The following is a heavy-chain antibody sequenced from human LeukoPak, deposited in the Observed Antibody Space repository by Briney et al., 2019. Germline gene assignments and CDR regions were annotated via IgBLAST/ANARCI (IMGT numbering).Heavy chain of an antibody. CDR1: GFTFSSYA. J-gene: IGHJ4*02. V-gene: IGHV3-23*01. Sequence: QTGGSPRLSCAASGFTFSSYAMSWVRQAPGKGLEWVSAISGSGGSTYYADSVKGRFTISRDNSKNTLYLQMNSLRAEDTAVYYCAKDGVVVAAYFFDYWGQGTLVTVSS. CDR3: AKDGVVVAAYFFDY. D-gene: IGHD2-15*01. CDR2: ISGSGGST.